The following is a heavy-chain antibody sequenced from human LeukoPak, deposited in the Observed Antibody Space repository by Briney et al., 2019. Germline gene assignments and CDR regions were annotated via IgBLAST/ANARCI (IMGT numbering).Heavy chain of an antibody. J-gene: IGHJ4*02. D-gene: IGHD3-10*01. CDR1: GFTFSSYW. CDR2: IKQDGSEK. CDR3: ARDVLWFGEYYFDY. V-gene: IGHV3-7*01. Sequence: GGSLRLSCAASGFTFSSYWMSRVRQAPGKGLEWVANIKQDGSEKYYVDSVKGRFTISRDNAKNSLYLQMNSLRAEDTAVYYCARDVLWFGEYYFDYWGQGTLVTVSS.